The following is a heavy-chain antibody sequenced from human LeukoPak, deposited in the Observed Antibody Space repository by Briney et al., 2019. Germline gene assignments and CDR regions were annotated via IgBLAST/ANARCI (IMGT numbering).Heavy chain of an antibody. D-gene: IGHD3-16*02. J-gene: IGHJ4*02. CDR1: GYSFTSYY. CDR3: ARDIPYEVSFGGLTVMGSFVLDY. CDR2: INPSGGGT. Sequence: ASVTVSCTASGYSFTSYYMHWVRQAPGQGLEWMGIINPSGGGTSFAQKFQGRVTMTRDTSTTTVYMELSGLRSEDTAVYYCARDIPYEVSFGGLTVMGSFVLDYWGQGTLVTVSS. V-gene: IGHV1-46*01.